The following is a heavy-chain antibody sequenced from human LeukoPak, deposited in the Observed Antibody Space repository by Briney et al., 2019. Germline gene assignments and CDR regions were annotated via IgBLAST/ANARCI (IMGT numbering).Heavy chain of an antibody. CDR3: ARDPSRRYTYGYGDS. CDR2: INQDGSEK. J-gene: IGHJ4*02. D-gene: IGHD5-18*01. V-gene: IGHV3-7*01. CDR1: GFTFSGYW. Sequence: PGGSLRLSCAASGFTFSGYWMNWVRQPPGKGLEWVANINQDGSEKYYVDSVKGRFTISRDNARGSLYLQMNSLRAEDTGLYYCARDPSRRYTYGYGDSWGQGTLVTVSS.